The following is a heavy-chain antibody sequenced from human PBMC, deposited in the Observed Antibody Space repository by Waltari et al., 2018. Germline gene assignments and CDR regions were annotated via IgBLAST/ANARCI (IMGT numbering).Heavy chain of an antibody. Sequence: EVQLVESGGGLVQPGGSLSLSCEAPGFPLSSFWMNWVRQTPGKGLEWGAGIKQDGSEKYYADSVKGRFTISRDNAKNSLYLQMNSLRAEDTAVYYCATSGWYCFDYWGQGTLVTVSS. D-gene: IGHD6-19*01. CDR2: IKQDGSEK. CDR3: ATSGWYCFDY. J-gene: IGHJ4*02. V-gene: IGHV3-7*01. CDR1: GFPLSSFW.